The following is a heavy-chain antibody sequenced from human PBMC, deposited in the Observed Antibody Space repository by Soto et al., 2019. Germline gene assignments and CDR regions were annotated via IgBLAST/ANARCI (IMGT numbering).Heavy chain of an antibody. Sequence: QEQLVESGGGLVKPGGSLRLSCAASGFNFNDYYMSWIRQAPGKGLEYIAYISSLNHYNNYADSVKGRFTISIDNAKNSLQLQMSSLRSEDTVVYYCARLASLRYFDSWVRGTLVTVSS. CDR2: ISSLNHYN. V-gene: IGHV3-11*05. J-gene: IGHJ4*02. D-gene: IGHD3-9*01. CDR3: ARLASLRYFDS. CDR1: GFNFNDYY.